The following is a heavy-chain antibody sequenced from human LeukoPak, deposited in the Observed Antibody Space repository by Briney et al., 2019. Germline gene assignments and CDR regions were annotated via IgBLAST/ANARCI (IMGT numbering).Heavy chain of an antibody. V-gene: IGHV4-31*03. D-gene: IGHD4/OR15-4a*01. CDR2: IYYSGST. CDR1: GGSISSGGYY. CDR3: ARGGLSPLYGMDV. J-gene: IGHJ6*02. Sequence: SQALSLTCTVSGGSISSGGYYWSWIRQHPGKGLEWIGYIYYSGSTYYNPSLKSRVTISVDTSKSQFSLKLSSVTAADTAVYYCARGGLSPLYGMDVWGQGTTVTVSS.